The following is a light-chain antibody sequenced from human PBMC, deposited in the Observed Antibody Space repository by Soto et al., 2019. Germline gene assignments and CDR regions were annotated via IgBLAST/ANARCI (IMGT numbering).Light chain of an antibody. J-gene: IGKJ1*01. CDR2: DAS. CDR1: QSVSSNY. Sequence: EIVLTQSPGTLSLSPGERATLSCRASQSVSSNYLAWYQQRPGQAPRLLIYDASSRATGIPDRFSGSGSGTDFTLTINRLEPEDSAVYYCQQYQTSPRALGQGTKVEIK. CDR3: QQYQTSPRA. V-gene: IGKV3-20*01.